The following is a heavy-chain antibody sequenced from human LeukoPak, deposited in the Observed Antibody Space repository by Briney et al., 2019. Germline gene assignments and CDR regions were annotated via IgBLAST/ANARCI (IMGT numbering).Heavy chain of an antibody. Sequence: SVKVSCKASGGTFSSYAISWVRQAPGQGLAWMGRIIPILGIANYAQKFQGRVTITADKSTSTAYMELSSLRSEDTAVYYCARGGYYDSSGYYLGWYFDLWGRGTLVTVSS. J-gene: IGHJ2*01. V-gene: IGHV1-69*04. CDR3: ARGGYYDSSGYYLGWYFDL. CDR1: GGTFSSYA. D-gene: IGHD3-22*01. CDR2: IIPILGIA.